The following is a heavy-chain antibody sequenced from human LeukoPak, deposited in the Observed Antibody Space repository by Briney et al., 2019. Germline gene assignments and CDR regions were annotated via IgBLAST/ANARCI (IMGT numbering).Heavy chain of an antibody. D-gene: IGHD2-21*02. J-gene: IGHJ4*02. CDR3: ARDVVTAIPFDY. CDR1: GFTFSSYA. Sequence: GGSLRLSCAASGFTFSSYAMSWVRQAPGKGLEWVSSISSSSSYIYYADSVKGRFTISRDNAKNSLYLQMNSLRAEDTAVYYCARDVVTAIPFDYWGQGTLVTVSS. V-gene: IGHV3-21*01. CDR2: ISSSSSYI.